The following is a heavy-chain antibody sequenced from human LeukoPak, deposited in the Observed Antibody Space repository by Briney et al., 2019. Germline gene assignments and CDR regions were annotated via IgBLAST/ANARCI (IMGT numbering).Heavy chain of an antibody. Sequence: ASVKVSCKASGYTFTSYGISWVRQAPGQGLEWMGWISAYNGNTNYAQKLQGRVTMTTDTSTSTAYMELRSLRSNDTAVYYCARGWYSSGWFYYFDYWGQGTLVPVSS. D-gene: IGHD6-19*01. V-gene: IGHV1-18*01. CDR1: GYTFTSYG. CDR2: ISAYNGNT. CDR3: ARGWYSSGWFYYFDY. J-gene: IGHJ4*02.